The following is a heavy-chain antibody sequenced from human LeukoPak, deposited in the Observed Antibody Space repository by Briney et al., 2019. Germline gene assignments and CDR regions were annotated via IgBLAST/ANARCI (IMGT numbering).Heavy chain of an antibody. CDR1: GGSISSYY. J-gene: IGHJ4*02. D-gene: IGHD6-13*01. V-gene: IGHV4-59*01. Sequence: PSETLSLTCTVSGGSISSYYWSWIRQPPGKGLEWIGYIYYSGSTNYNPSPKSRVTISVDTSKNQFSLKLSSVTAADTAVYYCARVYSSSWCIDYWGQGTLVTVSS. CDR3: ARVYSSSWCIDY. CDR2: IYYSGST.